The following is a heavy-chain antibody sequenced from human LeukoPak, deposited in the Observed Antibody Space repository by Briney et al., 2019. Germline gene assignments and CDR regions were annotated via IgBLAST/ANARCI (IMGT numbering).Heavy chain of an antibody. Sequence: SVKVSCKASGGTFSSYAISWVRQAPGQGLEWMGRIIPILGIANYAQKFQGRVTITADKSTSTAYMELSSLRSEGTAVYYCARDVYDILTGYYYYYGMDVWGQGTTVTVSS. CDR3: ARDVYDILTGYYYYYGMDV. V-gene: IGHV1-69*04. CDR1: GGTFSSYA. J-gene: IGHJ6*02. D-gene: IGHD3-9*01. CDR2: IIPILGIA.